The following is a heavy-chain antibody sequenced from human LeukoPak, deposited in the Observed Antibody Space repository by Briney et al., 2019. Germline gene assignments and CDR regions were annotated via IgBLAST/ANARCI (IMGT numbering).Heavy chain of an antibody. V-gene: IGHV3-73*01. J-gene: IGHJ4*02. CDR2: IRSKANNYAT. CDR3: TRHAAGGDTGGYPSDY. CDR1: GFTFSGPA. Sequence: PGGSLRLSCATSGFTFSGPAMHWVRQASGEGLEWIGRIRSKANNYATVYAASVKGRFIISRDDSNTAYLQMNSLKTEDTAMYYCTRHAAGGDTGGYPSDYWGQGTLVTVSS. D-gene: IGHD2-8*02.